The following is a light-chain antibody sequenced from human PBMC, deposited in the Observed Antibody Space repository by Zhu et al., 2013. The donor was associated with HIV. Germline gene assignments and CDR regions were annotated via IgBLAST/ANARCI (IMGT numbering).Light chain of an antibody. CDR3: QSYDSSLRRV. CDR1: SSNIGSNY. CDR2: RNN. Sequence: QSVLTQPPSASGTPGQRVTISCSGSSSNIGSNYVYWYQQFPGTAPKLLIYRNNQRPSGVPDRFSGSKSGTSASLAITGLQAEDEADYYCQSYDSSLRRVFGTGTKVTVL. V-gene: IGLV1-47*01. J-gene: IGLJ1*01.